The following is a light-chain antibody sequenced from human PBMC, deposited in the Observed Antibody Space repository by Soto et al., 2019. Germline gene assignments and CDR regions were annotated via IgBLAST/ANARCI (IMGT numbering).Light chain of an antibody. CDR3: QQYEKWSPSIT. V-gene: IGKV3-15*01. J-gene: IGKJ5*01. CDR1: QNIRSS. Sequence: EVVRTHSQASLSASHGERVTLSFRARQNIRSSLAWYQQRPGKAPRLLLYGVSTRATGISARFSGGGSVTEFTRTISRLHSEDFALAYCQQYEKWSPSITFGQGTRLE. CDR2: GVS.